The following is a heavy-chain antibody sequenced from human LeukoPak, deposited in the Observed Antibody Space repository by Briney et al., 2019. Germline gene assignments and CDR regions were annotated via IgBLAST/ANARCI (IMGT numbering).Heavy chain of an antibody. V-gene: IGHV3-30*02. CDR2: IRYDGSNT. D-gene: IGHD3-22*01. Sequence: GGSLRLSCAASRFTFSSYGVHWVRQAPGKGLEWVAVIRYDGSNTYYADSVKGRFTISRDNSKNTLYLQMNSLRAEDTAVYYCAKIDSSGSHWGQGTLVTVSS. J-gene: IGHJ4*02. CDR3: AKIDSSGSH. CDR1: RFTFSSYG.